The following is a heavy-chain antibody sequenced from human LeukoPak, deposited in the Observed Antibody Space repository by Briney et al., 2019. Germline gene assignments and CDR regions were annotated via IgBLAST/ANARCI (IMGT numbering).Heavy chain of an antibody. CDR2: INPSGGST. V-gene: IGHV1-46*01. J-gene: IGHJ6*02. CDR1: GYTFTSYY. CDR3: ARVRAICSGGSCHYYYYGMDV. D-gene: IGHD2-15*01. Sequence: ASVTVSCKASGYTFTSYYMHWVRQAPGQGLEWMGLINPSGGSTSYAQKFQSRVTMTRDTSTSTVYMELSSLRSEDTAVYYCARVRAICSGGSCHYYYYGMDVWGQGTTVTVSS.